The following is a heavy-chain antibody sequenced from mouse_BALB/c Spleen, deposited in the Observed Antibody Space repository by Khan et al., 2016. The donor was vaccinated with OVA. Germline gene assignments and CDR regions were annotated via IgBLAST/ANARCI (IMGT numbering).Heavy chain of an antibody. D-gene: IGHD4-1*01. CDR3: ARISGGDFDY. CDR1: GYSITSDYA. J-gene: IGHJ2*01. Sequence: EVQLVESGPGLVKPSQSLSLTCTVTGYSITSDYAWNWIRQFPGNELEWMGFISYSGNTNYNPSLKSRISITRDTSENQFFLQLNSMTTEDTATYYCARISGGDFDYWGQGTTLTVSS. V-gene: IGHV3-2*02. CDR2: ISYSGNT.